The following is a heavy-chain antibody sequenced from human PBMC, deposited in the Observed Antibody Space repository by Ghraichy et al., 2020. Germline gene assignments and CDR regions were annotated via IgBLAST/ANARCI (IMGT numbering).Heavy chain of an antibody. J-gene: IGHJ4*02. D-gene: IGHD3-10*01. V-gene: IGHV4-34*01. CDR2: INHSGST. CDR1: GGSFSGYY. Sequence: GSLNLSCAVYGGSFSGYYWSWIRQPPGKGLEWIGEINHSGSTNYNPSLKSRVTISVDTSKNQFSLKLSSVTAADTAVYYCARDEGSGSAFDYWGQGTLVTVSS. CDR3: ARDEGSGSAFDY.